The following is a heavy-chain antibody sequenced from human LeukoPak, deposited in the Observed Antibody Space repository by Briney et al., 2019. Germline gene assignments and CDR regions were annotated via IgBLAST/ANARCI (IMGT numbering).Heavy chain of an antibody. Sequence: GGSLRLSCAASGFTFSSYGMHWVRQSPGKGLEWVAFIRYDGSNKYYADSVKGRFTISRDNSKNTLYLQMNSLRAEDTAMYYCARGLRYFDWLFIFDYWGQGTLVTVSS. D-gene: IGHD3-9*01. V-gene: IGHV3-30*02. CDR3: ARGLRYFDWLFIFDY. J-gene: IGHJ4*02. CDR2: IRYDGSNK. CDR1: GFTFSSYG.